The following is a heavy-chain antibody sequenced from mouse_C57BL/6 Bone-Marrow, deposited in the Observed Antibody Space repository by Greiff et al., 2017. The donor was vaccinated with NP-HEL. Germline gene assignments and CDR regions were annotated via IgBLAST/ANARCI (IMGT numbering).Heavy chain of an antibody. D-gene: IGHD1-1*01. Sequence: VQLQQSGAELVRPGASVKLSCTASGFNIKDDYMHWVKQRPEQGLEWIGWVDPENGDTEYASKFQGKATITADTSSNTAYLQLSSLTSEDTAVYYCTSTGSGIFIDYWGQGTTLTVSS. V-gene: IGHV14-4*01. CDR3: TSTGSGIFIDY. CDR1: GFNIKDDY. J-gene: IGHJ2*01. CDR2: VDPENGDT.